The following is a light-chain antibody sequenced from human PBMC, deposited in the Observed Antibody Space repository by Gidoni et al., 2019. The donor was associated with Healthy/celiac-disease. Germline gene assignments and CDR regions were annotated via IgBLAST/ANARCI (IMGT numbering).Light chain of an antibody. CDR3: QSYDSSLSGNYV. Sequence: QSVLTQPPSVSGAPGQRVTISCTGRRSNIGAGYDVHWYQQLPGTAPKLLIYGNSNRPSGVPDRFSGSKSGTSASLAITGLQAEDEADYYCQSYDSSLSGNYVFGTGTKVTVL. J-gene: IGLJ1*01. CDR1: RSNIGAGYD. CDR2: GNS. V-gene: IGLV1-40*01.